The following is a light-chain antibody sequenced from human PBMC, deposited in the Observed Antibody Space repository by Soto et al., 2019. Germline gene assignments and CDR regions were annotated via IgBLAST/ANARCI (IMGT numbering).Light chain of an antibody. J-gene: IGKJ1*01. CDR2: DAS. Sequence: LLTQSPATLSLSPGERATLSCRASQTVSSQLAWYQQKPGQAPRLLIYDASKRATGVPGRFSGSGSGTDFTLTISILESDDFGVYYCQQRSSWPTFGQGTRVEIK. V-gene: IGKV3-11*01. CDR1: QTVSSQ. CDR3: QQRSSWPT.